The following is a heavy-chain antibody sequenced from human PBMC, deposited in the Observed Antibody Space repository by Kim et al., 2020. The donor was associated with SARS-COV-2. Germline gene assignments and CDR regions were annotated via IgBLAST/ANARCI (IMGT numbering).Heavy chain of an antibody. CDR1: GFTVSSSY. J-gene: IGHJ4*02. CDR2: VYSGGNT. D-gene: IGHD1-26*01. V-gene: IGHV3-53*01. CDR3: AKETYSGSYFDY. Sequence: GGSLRLSCVAAGFTVSSSYMNWVRQAPGKGLEWVSVVYSGGNTYYADSVKGRFTISRDNSKNTVFLQMNSLRAEDTAVYYCAKETYSGSYFDYWGQGTLVTVSS.